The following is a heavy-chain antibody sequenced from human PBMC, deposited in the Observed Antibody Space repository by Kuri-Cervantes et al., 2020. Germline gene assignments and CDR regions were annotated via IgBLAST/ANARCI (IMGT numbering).Heavy chain of an antibody. D-gene: IGHD3-3*01. Sequence: SQTLSLTCAVYGGSFSGYSWTWIRQPPGKGLEWIGEINHSGSTNYNPSLKSRVTISVDTSKNQFSLKLSSVTAADTAVYYCARGRGVKYDFWSGYHDDAFDIWGQGTMVTVSS. J-gene: IGHJ3*02. CDR1: GGSFSGYS. CDR3: ARGRGVKYDFWSGYHDDAFDI. V-gene: IGHV4-34*01. CDR2: INHSGST.